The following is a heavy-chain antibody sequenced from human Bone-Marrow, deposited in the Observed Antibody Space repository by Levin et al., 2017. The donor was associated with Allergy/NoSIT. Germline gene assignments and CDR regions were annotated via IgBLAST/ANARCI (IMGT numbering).Heavy chain of an antibody. CDR1: GGTFSNSA. CDR3: ARGRGGATTGPFEF. J-gene: IGHJ4*02. CDR2: IIPIFPKA. Sequence: PSASVKVSCKASGGTFSNSAFSWVRQAPGQGLEWMGGIIPIFPKAIYAQKFQDRVTLTADESTSTVYMELVSLRSDDSAVYYCARGRGGATTGPFEFWGQGTLTIVSS. V-gene: IGHV1-69*13. D-gene: IGHD1-26*01.